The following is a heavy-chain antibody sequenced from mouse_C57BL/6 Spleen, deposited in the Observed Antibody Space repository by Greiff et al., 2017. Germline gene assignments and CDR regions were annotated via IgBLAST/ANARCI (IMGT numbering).Heavy chain of an antibody. V-gene: IGHV5-17*01. CDR1: GFTFSDYG. CDR3: ARGGGNYWYFDV. CDR2: ISSGSSTI. D-gene: IGHD2-1*01. J-gene: IGHJ1*03. Sequence: EVNVVESGGGLVKPGGSLKLSCAASGFTFSDYGMHWVRQAPEKGLEWVAYISSGSSTIYYADTVKGRFTISRDNAKNTLFLQMTSLRSEDTAMYYCARGGGNYWYFDVWGTGTTVTVSS.